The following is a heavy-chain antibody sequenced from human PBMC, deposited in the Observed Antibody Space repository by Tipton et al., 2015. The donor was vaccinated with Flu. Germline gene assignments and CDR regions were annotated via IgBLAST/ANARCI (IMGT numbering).Heavy chain of an antibody. CDR2: VYYSGTT. D-gene: IGHD1-26*01. J-gene: IGHJ5*02. CDR3: ARGGWEPHGGWFDP. CDR1: GDSLSSYY. V-gene: IGHV4-59*01. Sequence: LRLSCTVSGDSLSSYYWSWIRQSPGKGLEWIGQVYYSGTTNYSPSLKSRVTISLDRSKNQFSLNLKSITTADTAVFYCARGGWEPHGGWFDPWGQGILVTVS.